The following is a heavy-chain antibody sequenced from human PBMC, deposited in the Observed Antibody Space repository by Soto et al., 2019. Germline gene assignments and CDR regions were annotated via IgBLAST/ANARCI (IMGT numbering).Heavy chain of an antibody. CDR3: ARRGSSSWYGAWFDP. V-gene: IGHV4-34*01. CDR1: GGSFSGYY. Sequence: SETLSLTCAVYGGSFSGYYWSWIRQPPGKGLEWIGEINHSGSTNYNPSLKSRVTISVDTSKNQFSLKLSSVTAADTAVYYCARRGSSSWYGAWFDPWGQGTLVTVSS. J-gene: IGHJ5*02. D-gene: IGHD6-13*01. CDR2: INHSGST.